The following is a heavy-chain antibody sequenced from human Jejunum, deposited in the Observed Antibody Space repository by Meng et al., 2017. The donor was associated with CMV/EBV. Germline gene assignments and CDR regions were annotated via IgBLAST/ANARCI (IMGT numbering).Heavy chain of an antibody. V-gene: IGHV3-21*01. CDR2: ISGSNSYI. J-gene: IGHJ4*01. D-gene: IGHD1-26*01. CDR1: GFTFSGSV. CDR3: ARMSGAYVNYFDF. Sequence: SGFTFSGSVMTWFRQAPGKGLEWVASISGSNSYIHYADSVKGRFSISRDNAKNSLSLQMTSLRAEDTAVYYCARMSGAYVNYFDFWGLGTLVTVSS.